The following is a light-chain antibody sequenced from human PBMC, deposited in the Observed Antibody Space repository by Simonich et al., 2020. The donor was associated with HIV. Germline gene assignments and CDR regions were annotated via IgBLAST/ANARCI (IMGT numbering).Light chain of an antibody. V-gene: IGKV4-1*01. Sequence: DIVMTQSPDSLAVSLGERATINCKSSQSVLYSSNNKNYLAWFQQKPGQPPDLIIYWASTREYGVPDRVSGSGSGTDFTLTISSLQAEDVAVYYCQQYYSTPLTFGGGTKVEIK. CDR1: QSVLYSSNNKNY. CDR3: QQYYSTPLT. CDR2: WAS. J-gene: IGKJ4*01.